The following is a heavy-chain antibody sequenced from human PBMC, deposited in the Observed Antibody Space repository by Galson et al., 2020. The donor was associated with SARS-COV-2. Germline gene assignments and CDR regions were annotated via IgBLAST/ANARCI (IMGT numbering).Heavy chain of an antibody. V-gene: IGHV3-30*18. J-gene: IGHJ6*03. D-gene: IGHD3-9*01. CDR1: GFTFSSYG. CDR2: ISYDGSNK. Sequence: GGSLRLSCAASGFTFSSYGMHWVRQAPGKGLEWVAVISYDGSNKYYADSVKGRFTISRDNSKNTLYLQMNSLRAEDTAVYYCAKDSTYYDILTGYLPTHTVYPSGGYMDVWGKGTTVTVSS. CDR3: AKDSTYYDILTGYLPTHTVYPSGGYMDV.